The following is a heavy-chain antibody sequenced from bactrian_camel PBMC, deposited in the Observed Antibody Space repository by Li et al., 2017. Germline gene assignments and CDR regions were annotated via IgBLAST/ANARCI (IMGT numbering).Heavy chain of an antibody. CDR2: IANGGVST. Sequence: VQLVESGGGLVQPGGSVRLSCAASGFTFSSYAMTWVRQAPGKGLEWVSTIANGGVSTYYADSVKARFTISRDNAKNTVYLQMNSMKPEDTGMYYCAADRVGVSEVVRGPPEEYEYHFWGQGTQVTVS. CDR3: AADRVGVSEVVRGPPEEYEYHF. D-gene: IGHD6*01. J-gene: IGHJ4*01. CDR1: GFTFSSYA. V-gene: IGHV3S40*01.